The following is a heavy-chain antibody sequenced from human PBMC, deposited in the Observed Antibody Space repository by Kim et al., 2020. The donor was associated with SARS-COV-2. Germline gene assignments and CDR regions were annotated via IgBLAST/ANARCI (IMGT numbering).Heavy chain of an antibody. CDR2: IYYSGST. Sequence: SETLSLTCTVSGGSISSYYWSWIRQPPGKGLEWIGYIYYSGSTNYNPSLKSRVTISVDTSKNQFSLKLSSVTAADTTVYYCARDRYGGNSLIEDWGQGTL. V-gene: IGHV4-59*01. CDR3: ARDRYGGNSLIED. J-gene: IGHJ4*02. CDR1: GGSISSYY. D-gene: IGHD4-17*01.